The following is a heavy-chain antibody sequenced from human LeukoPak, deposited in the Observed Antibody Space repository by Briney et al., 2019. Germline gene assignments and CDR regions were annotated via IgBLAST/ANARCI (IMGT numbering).Heavy chain of an antibody. CDR3: AKGRGLVSPDDH. Sequence: PGGSLRLSCAASGFTFSSYGMHWVRQAPGKGLEGVAVIWYDGINKYYADSVKGRFTISRDNSKNTLYLQMNSLRAEDTAVYYCAKGRGLVSPDDHWGQGALVTVSS. J-gene: IGHJ4*02. D-gene: IGHD3/OR15-3a*01. CDR1: GFTFSSYG. V-gene: IGHV3-33*06. CDR2: IWYDGINK.